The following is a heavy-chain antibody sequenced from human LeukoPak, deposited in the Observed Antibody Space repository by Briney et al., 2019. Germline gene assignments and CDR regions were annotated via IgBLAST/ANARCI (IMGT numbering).Heavy chain of an antibody. V-gene: IGHV3-64D*09. CDR2: IFANGDIT. CDR1: GFAFSIYE. J-gene: IGHJ6*02. Sequence: GGSLRLSCTASGFAFSIYEMDWVRQAPGKGLEYVSTIFANGDITSYAASVKGRFTTSRDNSKNTVYLQMSSLRPEDTAVYYCVKSPSDGLDVWGQGATVTVSS. CDR3: VKSPSDGLDV.